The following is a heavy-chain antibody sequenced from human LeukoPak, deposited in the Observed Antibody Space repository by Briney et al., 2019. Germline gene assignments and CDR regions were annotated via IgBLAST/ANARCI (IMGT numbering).Heavy chain of an antibody. CDR3: VREGYYESGSSPTFYFDY. CDR1: GFDFHNYV. V-gene: IGHV3-30-3*01. CDR2: ISYAVNIK. D-gene: IGHD3-10*01. J-gene: IGHJ4*02. Sequence: GGSLRLSCAASGFDFHNYVIHWVRQAPGKGLEWVAVISYAVNIKYYADSVKGRFTISRDSSSKTVFLQMNSLRTEDTAVYYCVREGYYESGSSPTFYFDYWGQGTLATVSS.